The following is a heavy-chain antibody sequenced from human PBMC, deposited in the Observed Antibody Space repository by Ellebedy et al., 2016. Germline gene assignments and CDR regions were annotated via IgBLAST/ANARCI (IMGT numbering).Heavy chain of an antibody. CDR2: INWNSGNT. Sequence: SLKISCAASGFTFDDYGMHWVRQAPGKGLEWVSSINWNSGNTGYGDSVKGRFTISRDNAKDSLFLQMNSLRVEDTALYYCVKTGASGHYFDYWGQGTLVTVSS. CDR1: GFTFDDYG. CDR3: VKTGASGHYFDY. V-gene: IGHV3-9*01. D-gene: IGHD2-8*02. J-gene: IGHJ4*02.